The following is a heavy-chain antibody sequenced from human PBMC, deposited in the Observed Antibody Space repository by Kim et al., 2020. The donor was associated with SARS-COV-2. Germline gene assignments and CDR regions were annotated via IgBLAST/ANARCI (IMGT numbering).Heavy chain of an antibody. CDR1: GGPFSGYY. V-gene: IGHV4-34*01. CDR3: SRAPYTVIEDFDN. D-gene: IGHD4-4*01. Sequence: SETLSLTCVVYGGPFSGYYWNWIRQPPGKGLEWVGEINHSGSTKYNPSLKSRVTISVDTAKTQVSLKLSSVTAAATAVYYCSRAPYTVIEDFDNWGQGTLVTVSS. CDR2: INHSGST. J-gene: IGHJ4*02.